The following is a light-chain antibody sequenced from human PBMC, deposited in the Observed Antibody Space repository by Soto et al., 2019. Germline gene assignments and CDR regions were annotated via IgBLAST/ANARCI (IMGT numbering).Light chain of an antibody. CDR2: EVN. J-gene: IGLJ2*01. CDR1: SSDVGGYNY. V-gene: IGLV2-8*01. CDR3: SSYAGSNNLYVV. Sequence: QSVLTQPPSASGSPGQSVTISCTGTSSDVGGYNYVSWYQQHPGKAPKLIISEVNKRPSGVSDRFSGSKSGNTASLTVSGIQAEDEADYYCSSYAGSNNLYVVFGGGSKVTVL.